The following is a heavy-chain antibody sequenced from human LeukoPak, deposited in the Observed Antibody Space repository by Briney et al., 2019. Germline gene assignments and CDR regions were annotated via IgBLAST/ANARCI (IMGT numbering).Heavy chain of an antibody. CDR1: GGSFSGYY. CDR3: ARSRGYGDYLYAFYI. V-gene: IGHV4-34*01. CDR2: INHSGST. D-gene: IGHD4-17*01. Sequence: PSETLSLTCAVYGGSFSGYYWSWIRQPPGKGLEWIGEINHSGSTNYNPSLKSRVTISVDTSKNQFSLKLSSVTAADTAVYYCARSRGYGDYLYAFYIWGQGTMVTVSS. J-gene: IGHJ3*02.